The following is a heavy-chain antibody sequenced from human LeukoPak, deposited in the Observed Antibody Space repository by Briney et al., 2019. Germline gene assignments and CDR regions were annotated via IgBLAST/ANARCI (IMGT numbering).Heavy chain of an antibody. Sequence: ASVKVSCKASGYTFTSYYMHWVRQAPGQGLEWTGIINPSGGSTSYAQKFQGRVTMTRDTSTSTVYMELSSLRSEDTAVYYCAKYQTLVPKQWPYFDYWGQGTLVTVSS. D-gene: IGHD6-19*01. CDR2: INPSGGST. CDR1: GYTFTSYY. CDR3: AKYQTLVPKQWPYFDY. V-gene: IGHV1-46*01. J-gene: IGHJ4*02.